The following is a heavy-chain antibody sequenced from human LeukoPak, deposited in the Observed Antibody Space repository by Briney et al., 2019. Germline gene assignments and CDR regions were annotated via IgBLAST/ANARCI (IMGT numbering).Heavy chain of an antibody. V-gene: IGHV4-30-4*08. D-gene: IGHD2-8*01. Sequence: PSQTLSLTCTVSGGSISSGDYYWRWIGQPPGKGLEWIGYIYYSGSTYYNPSLKSRVTISVDTSKNQYSLKLSSVTAADTAVYYCARAPPGVAFDIWGQGTMVTVSS. J-gene: IGHJ3*02. CDR2: IYYSGST. CDR1: GGSISSGDYY. CDR3: ARAPPGVAFDI.